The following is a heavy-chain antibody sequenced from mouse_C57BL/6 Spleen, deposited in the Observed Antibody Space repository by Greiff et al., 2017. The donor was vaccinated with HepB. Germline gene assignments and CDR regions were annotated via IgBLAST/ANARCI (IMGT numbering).Heavy chain of an antibody. D-gene: IGHD1-1*01. CDR2: IDPSDSYT. V-gene: IGHV1-69*01. J-gene: IGHJ2*01. Sequence: VKLKQPGAELVMPGASVKLSCKASGYTFTSYWMHWVKQRPGQGLEWIGEIDPSDSYTNYNQKFKGKSTLTVDKSSSTAYMQLSSLTSEDSAVYYCAMTTVVAYYFDYWGQGTTLTVSS. CDR1: GYTFTSYW. CDR3: AMTTVVAYYFDY.